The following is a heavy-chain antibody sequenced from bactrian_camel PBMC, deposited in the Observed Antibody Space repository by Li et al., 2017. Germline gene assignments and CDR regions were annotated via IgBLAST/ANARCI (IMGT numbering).Heavy chain of an antibody. D-gene: IGHD3*01. CDR2: FASDGKI. Sequence: HVQLVESGGGSVQAGGSLTLSCAASGITYAHYCMGRFRQAPGKEREGVAAFASDGKITYADSVKGRFTLSREKDTLYLQMSNLKPEDTAMYYCAADPLLWSDPVGPVRFGYSGQGTQVTVS. CDR3: AADPLLWSDPVGPVRFGY. CDR1: GITYAHYC. J-gene: IGHJ6*01. V-gene: IGHV3S53*01.